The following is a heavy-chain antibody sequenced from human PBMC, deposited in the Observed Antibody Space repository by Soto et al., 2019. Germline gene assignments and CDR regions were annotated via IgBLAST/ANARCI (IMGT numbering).Heavy chain of an antibody. CDR2: ISYDGIIK. V-gene: IGHV3-30*03. J-gene: IGHJ4*02. CDR1: GSTFSNYD. D-gene: IGHD5-12*01. Sequence: QSGGSLRLSCAASGSTFSNYDMHWVRQAPGKGLEWVALISYDGIIKYYADSVKGRFTISRDNSKNTLYLQMNSLRAEDTAVFYCARVATANFDYWGQGTLVTVSS. CDR3: ARVATANFDY.